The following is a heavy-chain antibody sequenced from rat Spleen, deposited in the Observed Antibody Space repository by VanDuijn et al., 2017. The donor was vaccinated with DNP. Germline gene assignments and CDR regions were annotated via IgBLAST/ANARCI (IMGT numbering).Heavy chain of an antibody. J-gene: IGHJ3*01. CDR3: TKTYYGYNPHWFAY. V-gene: IGHV5-20*01. CDR1: GFSFSDYY. Sequence: EVQLVESGGGLVQPGRSLKVPCVASGFSFSDYYMAWVRQAPTKGLEWVATIIYDGDTSYYRDSVKGRFTISRDNAKRSIYLQRDSLRSEDSATYDCTKTYYGYNPHWFAYWGQGTLVTVSS. CDR2: IIYDGDTS. D-gene: IGHD1-9*01.